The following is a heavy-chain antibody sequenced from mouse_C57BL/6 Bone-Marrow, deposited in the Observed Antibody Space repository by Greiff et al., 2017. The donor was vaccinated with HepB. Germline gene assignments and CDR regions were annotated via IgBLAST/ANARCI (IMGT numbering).Heavy chain of an antibody. Sequence: QVQLQQPGAELVKPGASVKLSCNASGYTFPSYWMHWVKQRPGRGLEWIGRIDPNSGGSKYNEKFKSKATLTVDKPSSTAYMQLSSLTSEDSAVYYCATQTAQATRGYAMDYWGQGTSVTVSS. CDR3: ATQTAQATRGYAMDY. CDR2: IDPNSGGS. D-gene: IGHD3-2*02. J-gene: IGHJ4*01. CDR1: GYTFPSYW. V-gene: IGHV1-72*01.